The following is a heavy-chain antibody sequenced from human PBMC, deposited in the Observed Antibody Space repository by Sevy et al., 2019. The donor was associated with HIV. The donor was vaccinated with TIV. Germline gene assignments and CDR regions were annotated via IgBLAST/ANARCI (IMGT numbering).Heavy chain of an antibody. J-gene: IGHJ6*04. CDR2: IYYTGNT. CDR3: ARGTGGVVIYYKYYSLDV. CDR1: GGSINNYY. D-gene: IGHD3-3*01. V-gene: IGHV4-59*13. Sequence: SETLSLTCSVSGGSINNYYWSWIRQAPGKGLEWIGCIYYTGNTNYHPSLKSRVTISVDTSKNQVSLTLKSVTAADTAVYYCARGTGGVVIYYKYYSLDVWGRGTTVTVSS.